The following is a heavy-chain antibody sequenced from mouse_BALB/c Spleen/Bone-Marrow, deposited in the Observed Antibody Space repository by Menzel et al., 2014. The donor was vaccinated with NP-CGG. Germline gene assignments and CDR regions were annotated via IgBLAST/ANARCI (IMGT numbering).Heavy chain of an antibody. Sequence: LQESGSELVRPGASVKLSCKASGYTFTSYWMHWVKQRHGQGLEWIGNIYPGSGSTNYDEKFKSKGTLTVDTSSSTAYMHLSSLTSEDSADYYCTSWDYWGQGTTLTVSS. CDR3: TSWDY. V-gene: IGHV1S22*01. CDR1: GYTFTSYW. CDR2: IYPGSGST. J-gene: IGHJ2*01.